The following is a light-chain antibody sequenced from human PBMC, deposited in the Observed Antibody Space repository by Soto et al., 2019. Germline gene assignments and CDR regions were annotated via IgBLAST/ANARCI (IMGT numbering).Light chain of an antibody. CDR3: SSYAGTNNLI. CDR2: EVS. J-gene: IGLJ2*01. Sequence: QSALTQPPSASGSPGQSVTISCTGTSSDVGYYNYVSWYQQHPGKAPKLMIYEVSERPSGVPDRFSGSKSGNTASLTVSGLQAEDEADYYCSSYAGTNNLIFGGGTQLTVL. V-gene: IGLV2-8*01. CDR1: SSDVGYYNY.